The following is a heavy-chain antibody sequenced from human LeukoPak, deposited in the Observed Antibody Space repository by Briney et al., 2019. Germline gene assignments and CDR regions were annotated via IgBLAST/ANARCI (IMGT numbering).Heavy chain of an antibody. Sequence: GESLKISCKGSGYSFTSYWIGWVRQMPGKGLEWMGIIYPGDSDTRYSPSFQGQASISSDKAISTAYLQWSSLKASDTAIYYCARFDSSYFDYWGQGTLVTVSS. CDR1: GYSFTSYW. J-gene: IGHJ4*02. D-gene: IGHD6-6*01. V-gene: IGHV5-51*01. CDR3: ARFDSSYFDY. CDR2: IYPGDSDT.